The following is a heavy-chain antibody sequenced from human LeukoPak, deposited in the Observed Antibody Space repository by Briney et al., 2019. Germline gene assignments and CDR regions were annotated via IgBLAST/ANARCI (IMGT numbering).Heavy chain of an antibody. Sequence: GGSLRLSCAASGFTFSSYWMSWVRQAPGKGLEWVANIKQDGSEKYYVDSVKGRFTISRDNAKNSLYLQMNSLRAEDTAVYYCARDYGSGSYYNPDPYYFDYWGQGTLVTVSS. CDR2: IKQDGSEK. J-gene: IGHJ4*02. D-gene: IGHD3-10*01. CDR1: GFTFSSYW. V-gene: IGHV3-7*01. CDR3: ARDYGSGSYYNPDPYYFDY.